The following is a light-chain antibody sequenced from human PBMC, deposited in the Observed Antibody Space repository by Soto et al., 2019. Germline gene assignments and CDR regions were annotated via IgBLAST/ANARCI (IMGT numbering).Light chain of an antibody. J-gene: IGKJ4*01. CDR1: QSVSSSY. Sequence: EIVLTQSPGTLSLSPGETATLSCRASQSVSSSYLAWYQQKPGQAPRLLIYGASSRATAIPDRFSGSGSGTDFTLTISRLEPEDYAVYYCQQYGSSPALTFGGGTKVEIK. V-gene: IGKV3-20*01. CDR2: GAS. CDR3: QQYGSSPALT.